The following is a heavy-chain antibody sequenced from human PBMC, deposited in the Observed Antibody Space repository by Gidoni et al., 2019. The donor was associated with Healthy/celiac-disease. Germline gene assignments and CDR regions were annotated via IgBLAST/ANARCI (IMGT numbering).Heavy chain of an antibody. J-gene: IGHJ1*01. CDR3: ARDLSIAVAGKGSFQH. CDR1: GFTFSSYS. D-gene: IGHD6-19*01. CDR2: ISSSSSYI. V-gene: IGHV3-21*01. Sequence: EVQLVESGGGLVKPGGSLRLSCAASGFTFSSYSMNWVRQAPGKGLEWVSSISSSSSYIYYADSVKGRFTSSRDNAKNSLYLQMNSLRAEDTAVYYCARDLSIAVAGKGSFQHWGQGTLVTVSS.